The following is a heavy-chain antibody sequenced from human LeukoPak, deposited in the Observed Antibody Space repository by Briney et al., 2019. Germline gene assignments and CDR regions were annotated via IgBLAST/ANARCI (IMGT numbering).Heavy chain of an antibody. CDR1: GFTFSSYG. Sequence: GGSLRLSCAASGFTFSSYGMHRVRQAPGKGLEWVAAISYDGSNKYYADSVKGRFTISRDNSKNTLYLQMNSLRAEDTAVYYCAKGRILGSYYSPLDYWGQGTLVTVSS. CDR2: ISYDGSNK. D-gene: IGHD3-10*01. V-gene: IGHV3-30*18. CDR3: AKGRILGSYYSPLDY. J-gene: IGHJ4*02.